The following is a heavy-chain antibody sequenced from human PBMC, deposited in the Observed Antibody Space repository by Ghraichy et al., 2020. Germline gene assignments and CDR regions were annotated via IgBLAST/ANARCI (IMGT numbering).Heavy chain of an antibody. V-gene: IGHV4-34*01. CDR1: GGSFSGYY. D-gene: IGHD3-16*02. CDR2: INHSGST. Sequence: SETLSLTCAVYGGSFSGYYWSWIRQPPGKGLEWIGEINHSGSTNYNPSLKSRVTISVDTSKNQFSLKLSSVTAADTAVYYCARGGWLHYDYVWGSYRRTREVDYWGQGTLVTVSS. J-gene: IGHJ4*02. CDR3: ARGGWLHYDYVWGSYRRTREVDY.